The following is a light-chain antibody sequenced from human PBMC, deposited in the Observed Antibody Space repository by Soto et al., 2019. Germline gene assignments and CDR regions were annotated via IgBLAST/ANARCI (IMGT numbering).Light chain of an antibody. CDR1: QGISSY. CDR2: AAS. V-gene: IGKV1-9*01. Sequence: IHLTHAPSSLSASLGDIVAITFRASQGISSYLAWYQQKPGKAPKLLIYAASSLQSGVPSRFSGSGSGTDFTLTISSLQPDDFATYYCQQYYTYWHMFGQGTKVDIK. J-gene: IGKJ1*01. CDR3: QQYYTYWHM.